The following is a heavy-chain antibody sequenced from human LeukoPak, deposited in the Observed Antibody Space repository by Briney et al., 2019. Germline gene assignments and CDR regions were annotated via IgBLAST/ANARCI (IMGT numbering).Heavy chain of an antibody. J-gene: IGHJ4*02. CDR1: GFSFSSYA. CDR2: ISSSGSYI. D-gene: IGHD1-7*01. Sequence: GGSLRLSCAASGFSFSSYAMNWVRQAPGKGLEWVLSISSSGSYIYYADSVKGRFTISRDNAENSLYLLMNSLRGDDAAVYYCARGNGNYRYYFDYWGQGTPVTVSS. CDR3: ARGNGNYRYYFDY. V-gene: IGHV3-21*01.